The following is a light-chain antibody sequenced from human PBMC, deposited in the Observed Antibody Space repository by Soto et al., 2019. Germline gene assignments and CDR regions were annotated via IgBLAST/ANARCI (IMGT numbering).Light chain of an antibody. CDR2: DAS. CDR1: QSVSSY. V-gene: IGKV3-11*01. CDR3: QQRSNWYT. J-gene: IGKJ2*01. Sequence: EIVLTQSPATLSLSPGERATLSCRASQSVSSYLAWYQQKPGQAPRLLIYDASNRATGIPARFSGSGSGTDFTLTTSSLEPEDFAVYYCQQRSNWYTFGQGTKREIK.